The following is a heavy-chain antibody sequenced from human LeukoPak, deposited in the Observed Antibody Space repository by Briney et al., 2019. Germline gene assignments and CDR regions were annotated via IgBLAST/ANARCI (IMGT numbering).Heavy chain of an antibody. CDR3: ARGRDDYVWGSYRRSQKFDY. CDR2: INHSGST. J-gene: IGHJ4*02. Sequence: SETLSLTCAVYGGSFSGYYWSWIHQPPGKGLEWIGEINHSGSTNYNPSLKSRVTISVDTSKNQFSLKLSSVAAADTALYYCARGRDDYVWGSYRRSQKFDYWGQGTLVTVSS. D-gene: IGHD3-16*02. V-gene: IGHV4-34*01. CDR1: GGSFSGYY.